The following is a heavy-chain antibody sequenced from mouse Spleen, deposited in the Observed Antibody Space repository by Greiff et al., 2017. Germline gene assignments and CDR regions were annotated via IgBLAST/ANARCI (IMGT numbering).Heavy chain of an antibody. CDR1: GYTFTDYY. D-gene: IGHD6-1*01. J-gene: IGHJ3*01. CDR3: ARSERPNRGFAY. Sequence: EVQLQQSGPELVKPGASVKISCKASGYTFTDYYMNWVKQSHGKSLEWIGDINPNNGGTSYNQKFKGKATLTVDKSSSTAYMELRSLTSEDSAVYYCARSERPNRGFAYWGQGTLVTVSA. V-gene: IGHV1-26*01. CDR2: INPNNGGT.